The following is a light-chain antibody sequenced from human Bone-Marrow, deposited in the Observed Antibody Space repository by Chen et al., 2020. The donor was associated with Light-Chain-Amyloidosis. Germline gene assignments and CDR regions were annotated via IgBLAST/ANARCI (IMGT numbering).Light chain of an antibody. V-gene: IGLV3-21*02. CDR1: NIGSTS. Sequence: SVLTQPSSVSLAPGQTAPIACGGNNIGSTSVHWYQQTPGQAPLLVVYDDSDRPSGIPERLSGSNSGNTATLTISRVEAGDEADYYCQVWDRSSDRPVFGGGTKLTVL. CDR2: DDS. CDR3: QVWDRSSDRPV. J-gene: IGLJ3*02.